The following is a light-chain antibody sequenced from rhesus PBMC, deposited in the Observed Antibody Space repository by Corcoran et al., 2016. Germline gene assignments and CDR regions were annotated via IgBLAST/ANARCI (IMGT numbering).Light chain of an antibody. CDR1: QSVSSY. CDR3: QQYSNWPRT. V-gene: IGKV3S9*01. J-gene: IGKJ1*01. CDR2: GAS. Sequence: EIVMTQSPATLSLSPGERATLSCRASQSVSSYVAWYQQKPEPAPRLLIYGASSRATGIPDRFSASGSGTDFTRTISSLDPEDFAVYYCQQYSNWPRTFGQGTKVEIK.